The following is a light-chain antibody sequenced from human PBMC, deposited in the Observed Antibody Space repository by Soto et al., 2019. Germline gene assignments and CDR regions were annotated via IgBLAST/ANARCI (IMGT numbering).Light chain of an antibody. CDR1: QSIRIN. Sequence: LTQAPATRPVSAGERATLACRASQSIRINLAWYQQKPGQAPRLLIYGASTRATVIPARFSGSGAGTECTRTISSLKSEDISVAEWHQYHSWPPTFGPGTKV. CDR3: HQYHSWPPT. J-gene: IGKJ1*01. V-gene: IGKV3-15*01. CDR2: GAS.